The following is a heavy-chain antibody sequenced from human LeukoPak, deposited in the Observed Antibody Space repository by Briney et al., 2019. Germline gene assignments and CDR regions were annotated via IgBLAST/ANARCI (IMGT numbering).Heavy chain of an antibody. CDR2: IIPIFGTA. J-gene: IGHJ4*02. CDR1: GGTFSSYA. CDR3: ARDRVVSIAARPFDY. Sequence: GASVKVSCKASGGTFSSYAISWVRQAPGQGLEWMGGIIPIFGTANYAQKFQGRVTMTTDTSTGTAYMELRSLRSDDTAVYYCARDRVVSIAARPFDYWGQGTLVTVSS. D-gene: IGHD6-6*01. V-gene: IGHV1-69*05.